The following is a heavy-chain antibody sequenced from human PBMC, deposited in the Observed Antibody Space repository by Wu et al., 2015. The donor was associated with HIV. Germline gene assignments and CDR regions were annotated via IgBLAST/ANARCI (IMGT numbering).Heavy chain of an antibody. J-gene: IGHJ4*02. V-gene: IGHV1-2*02. CDR2: INTNRGGT. CDR1: GYTFIDYY. CDR3: ARLQSLHGLYSNADY. D-gene: IGHD3-10*01. Sequence: QVHLVQFGGEVKKPGSSVKVTCKASGYTFIDYYIYWVRQAPGQGPEWMGWINTNRGGTKYAQKFQGRVTLTRDTAVTTAYLELNSLRSDDTAVYYCARLQSLHGLYSNADYWGQGTLVTVSS.